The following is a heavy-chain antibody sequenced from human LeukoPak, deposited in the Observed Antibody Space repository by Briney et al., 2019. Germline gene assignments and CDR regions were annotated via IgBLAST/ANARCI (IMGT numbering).Heavy chain of an antibody. CDR1: GFTFSSYW. D-gene: IGHD6-13*01. V-gene: IGHV3-74*01. CDR3: ATDSYSSSWYWHFDL. Sequence: GGSLRLSCAASGFTFSSYWMHWVRQAPGEGLVWVSRVNRDGNNTAYADSVKGRFTISRDNAKNTLYLQMNSLRAEGTAIYYCATDSYSSSWYWHFDLWGRGTLVTVSS. J-gene: IGHJ2*01. CDR2: VNRDGNNT.